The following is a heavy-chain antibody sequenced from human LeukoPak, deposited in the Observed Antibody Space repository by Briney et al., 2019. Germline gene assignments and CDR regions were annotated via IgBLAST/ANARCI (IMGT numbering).Heavy chain of an antibody. V-gene: IGHV3-23*01. D-gene: IGHD3-10*01. CDR3: WVAAGFGELLDY. Sequence: PGGSLRLSCAASGFTFSSYAMSWVRQAPGKGLEWVSAISGSGGSTYYADSVKGRFTISRDNSKNTLYLQMNSLRAEDTAVYYCWVAAGFGELLDYWGQGTLVTVSS. J-gene: IGHJ4*02. CDR2: ISGSGGST. CDR1: GFTFSSYA.